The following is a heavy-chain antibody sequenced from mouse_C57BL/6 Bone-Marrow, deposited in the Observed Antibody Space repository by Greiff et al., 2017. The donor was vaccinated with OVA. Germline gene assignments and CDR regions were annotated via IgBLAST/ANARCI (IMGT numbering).Heavy chain of an antibody. D-gene: IGHD1-1*01. J-gene: IGHJ2*01. CDR1: GFTFTNYY. V-gene: IGHV7-3*01. CDR2: IRNKPNGSTT. CDR3: ARYKGRVAVDYLDY. Sequence: DVHLVESGGGLVQPGDSLSLSCAASGFTFTNYYMSWVRQPPGKALEWLAFIRNKPNGSTTEYSASVKGRFTTSRDNSQSILYLQMNALRAEDSATYYCARYKGRVAVDYLDYWGQGTALTVAS.